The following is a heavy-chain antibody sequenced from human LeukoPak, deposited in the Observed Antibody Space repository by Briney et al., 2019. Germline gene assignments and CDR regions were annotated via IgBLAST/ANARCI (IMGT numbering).Heavy chain of an antibody. J-gene: IGHJ4*02. V-gene: IGHV3-33*01. CDR1: GFTFSSYG. Sequence: PGRSLRLSCAASGFTFSSYGMHWVRQAPGKGLEWVAVIWYDGSNKYYADSVKGRFTISRDNSKNTLYLQMNSLRAGDTAVYYCAREYCSGGSCYYQSSYFDYWGQGTLVTVSS. CDR3: AREYCSGGSCYYQSSYFDY. CDR2: IWYDGSNK. D-gene: IGHD2-15*01.